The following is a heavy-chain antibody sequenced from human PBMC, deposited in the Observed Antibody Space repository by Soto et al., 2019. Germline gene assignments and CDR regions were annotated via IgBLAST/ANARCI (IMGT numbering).Heavy chain of an antibody. CDR3: ARDRSYGYSFDY. CDR2: IIPILGIA. V-gene: IGHV1-69*08. Sequence: QVQLVQSGAEVKKPGSSVKVSCKASGGTFSSYTISWVRQAPGQGLEWMGRIIPILGIANYAQKFQGRVTIXAXRSTSTAYMELSSLRSEDTAVYYCARDRSYGYSFDYWGQGTLVTVSS. D-gene: IGHD5-18*01. J-gene: IGHJ4*02. CDR1: GGTFSSYT.